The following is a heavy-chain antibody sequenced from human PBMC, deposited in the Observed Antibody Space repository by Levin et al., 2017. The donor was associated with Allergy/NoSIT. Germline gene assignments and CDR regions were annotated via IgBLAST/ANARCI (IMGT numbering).Heavy chain of an antibody. V-gene: IGHV1-18*01. D-gene: IGHD4-17*01. J-gene: IGHJ4*02. CDR3: ARGTTPRY. Sequence: ASVKVSCKASGYTFTTFGITWVRQAPGQGLEWMAWITPYNGNTNYAPKVQGRVTVTTDTSTSTAYMELRSLRSDDTAVYYCARGTTPRYWGQGTLVTVSS. CDR2: ITPYNGNT. CDR1: GYTFTTFG.